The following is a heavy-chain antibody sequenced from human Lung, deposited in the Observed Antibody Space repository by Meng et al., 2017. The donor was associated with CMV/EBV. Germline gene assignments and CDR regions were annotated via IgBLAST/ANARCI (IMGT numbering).Heavy chain of an antibody. J-gene: IGHJ5*02. CDR3: ALFTRSWFDP. V-gene: IGHV2-5*02. D-gene: IGHD2-2*01. CDR1: GFSHSTSEVG. Sequence: QIPLEESGPTLVKPTQTLTLTCTFSGFSHSTSEVGVGWIRQPPGKALEWLAVIYWDDDKRYSPSLKSRLTITKDTSKNQVVLTLTNMDPVDTATYYCALFTRSWFDPWGQGTLVTVSS. CDR2: IYWDDDK.